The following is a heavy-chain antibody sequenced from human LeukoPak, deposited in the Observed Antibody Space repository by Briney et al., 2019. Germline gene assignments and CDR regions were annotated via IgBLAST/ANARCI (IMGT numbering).Heavy chain of an antibody. D-gene: IGHD3-22*01. J-gene: IGHJ4*02. Sequence: GGSLRLSCAASGFTFISYAMSWVRQAPGKGLEWVSAISGSGGSTYYADSVKGRFTISRDNSKNTLYLQMNSLRAEDTAVYYCAKDRNYYDSSGYSDYWGQGTLVTVSS. CDR3: AKDRNYYDSSGYSDY. V-gene: IGHV3-23*01. CDR1: GFTFISYA. CDR2: ISGSGGST.